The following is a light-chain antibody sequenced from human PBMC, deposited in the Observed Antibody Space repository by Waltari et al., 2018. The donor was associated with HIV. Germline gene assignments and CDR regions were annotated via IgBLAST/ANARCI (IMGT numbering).Light chain of an antibody. CDR2: NTN. V-gene: IGLV1-40*01. J-gene: IGLJ2*01. Sequence: QSVLTQPPSVSGAPGQRVTLPCTASNSHIGTHDVPGYQQFPGTAPQLLIYNTNSRPSGVPDRFSGSKSGTSASLAITGLQAEDEADYFCQSSDSTLSGSVFGGGTKLTVL. CDR3: QSSDSTLSGSV. CDR1: NSHIGTHD.